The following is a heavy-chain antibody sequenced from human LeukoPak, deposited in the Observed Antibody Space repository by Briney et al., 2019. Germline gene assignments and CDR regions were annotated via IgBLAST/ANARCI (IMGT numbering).Heavy chain of an antibody. D-gene: IGHD5-18*01. CDR1: GYTFTNYD. Sequence: ASVKVSCKTSGYTFTNYDINWVRQAPGQGLEWMAWMNPNSDHMDFTQKFQGRLTMTRNTPMSTAYMELSSLRSDDTAVYYCARGYTYGQLDSWGQGTLVTVSS. J-gene: IGHJ4*02. V-gene: IGHV1-8*01. CDR2: MNPNSDHM. CDR3: ARGYTYGQLDS.